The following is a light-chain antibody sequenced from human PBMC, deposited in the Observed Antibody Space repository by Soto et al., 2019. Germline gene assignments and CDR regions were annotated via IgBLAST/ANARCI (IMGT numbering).Light chain of an antibody. V-gene: IGLV1-40*01. CDR3: SSFTSSYTFV. CDR1: SSNIGAGYD. CDR2: VNN. J-gene: IGLJ1*01. Sequence: QSVLTQPPSVSGAPGQRVTISCTGSSSNIGAGYDVHWYQQVTGTAPKLLIYVNNNRPSGVPDRFSGSKSGNTASLTISGLQAEDEADYYCSSFTSSYTFVFGSGTKVTVL.